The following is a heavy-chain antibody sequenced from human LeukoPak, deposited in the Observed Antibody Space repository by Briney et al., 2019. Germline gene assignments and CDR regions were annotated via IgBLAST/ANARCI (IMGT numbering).Heavy chain of an antibody. J-gene: IGHJ4*02. CDR3: ATTEASSESYSPTLLYYFDY. V-gene: IGHV3-53*01. CDR1: GLSVSSNF. CDR2: IYGGGST. Sequence: GSLRLSCAATGLSVSSNFMSWVRQAPGKGLEWVSVIYGGGSTYYADCVKGRFTISRDTPKNRLYRQMNSLRVEDTAVYYRATTEASSESYSPTLLYYFDYWGQGTLVTVSS. D-gene: IGHD3-10*01.